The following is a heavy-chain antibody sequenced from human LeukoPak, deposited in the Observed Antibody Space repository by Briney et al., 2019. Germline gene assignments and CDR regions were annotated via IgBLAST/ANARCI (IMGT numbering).Heavy chain of an antibody. V-gene: IGHV5-51*01. CDR2: IYPDDSDT. J-gene: IGHJ4*02. CDR1: GYRFANYW. Sequence: GESLKISCKGSGYRFANYWIGWVRQMPGKGPEWMGIIYPDDSDTRYSPSFQGQVTISADKSISTAYLQWSSLRASDTAMYYCAIGGDSTTSCYRCFNYWGQGTLVTVSS. D-gene: IGHD2-2*02. CDR3: AIGGDSTTSCYRCFNY.